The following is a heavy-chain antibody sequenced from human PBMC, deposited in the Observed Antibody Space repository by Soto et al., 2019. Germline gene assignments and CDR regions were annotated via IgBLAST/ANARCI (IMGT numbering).Heavy chain of an antibody. CDR1: GGSISIGDYY. V-gene: IGHV4-30-4*01. D-gene: IGHD3-22*01. J-gene: IGHJ5*02. CDR2: IYYSGST. CDR3: ARGYYDSSGYYLRDNWFDP. Sequence: PSETLSLTCTVSGGSISIGDYYWSCIRQPPGKGLEWIGYIYYSGSTYYNPSLKSRVTISVDTSKNQFSLKLSSVTAADTAVYYCARGYYDSSGYYLRDNWFDPWGQGTLVTVSS.